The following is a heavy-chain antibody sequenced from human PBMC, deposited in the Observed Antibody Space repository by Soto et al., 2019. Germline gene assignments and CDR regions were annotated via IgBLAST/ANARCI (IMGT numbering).Heavy chain of an antibody. CDR1: VGTFSSYT. CDR2: IIPILGIA. D-gene: IGHD4-17*01. V-gene: IGHV1-69*02. CDR3: ASLPMTTVTTYYYYGMDV. J-gene: IGHJ6*02. Sequence: QVQLVQSGAEVKKPGSSVKVSCKASVGTFSSYTISWVRQAHGQGLEWMGRIIPILGIANYAQKFQGRVTITADKSPSTAYMELSSLRSEDTAVYYCASLPMTTVTTYYYYGMDVLGQGTTVTVSS.